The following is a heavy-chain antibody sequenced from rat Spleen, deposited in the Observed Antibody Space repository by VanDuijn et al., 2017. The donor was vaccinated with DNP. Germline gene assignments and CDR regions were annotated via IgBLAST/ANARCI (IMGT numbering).Heavy chain of an antibody. D-gene: IGHD1-11*01. CDR1: GFTFSTYW. CDR2: ISTSGGST. Sequence: EVQLVETGGGLVQPGRSLKLSCVASGFTFSTYWMFWVRQAPGKGLEWVATISTSGGSTYYRDSVKGRFTISRDNAKSTLYLQMNSLRSEDTATYYCTRGGGGYPGWGQGVMVTVSS. V-gene: IGHV5-31*01. J-gene: IGHJ2*01. CDR3: TRGGGGYPG.